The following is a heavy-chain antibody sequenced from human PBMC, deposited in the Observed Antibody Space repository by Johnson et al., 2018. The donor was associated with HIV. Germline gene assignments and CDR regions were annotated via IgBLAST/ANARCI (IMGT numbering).Heavy chain of an antibody. CDR1: GFAFVSYA. Sequence: VQLVESGGGLVQPGGSLSLSCTASGFAFVSYAMSWVRQAPGKGLEWVSTISDSGGRTFNADSVKGRFTISRDNSRNTLYLQMNRLRAEDTAVYFCAKAGGYSSSWFGSAFDIWGQGTGVTVSS. CDR3: AKAGGYSSSWFGSAFDI. D-gene: IGHD6-13*01. CDR2: ISDSGGRT. J-gene: IGHJ3*02. V-gene: IGHV3-23*04.